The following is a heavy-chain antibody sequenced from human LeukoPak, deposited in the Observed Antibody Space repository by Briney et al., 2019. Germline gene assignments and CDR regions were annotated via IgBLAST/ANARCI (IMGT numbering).Heavy chain of an antibody. V-gene: IGHV1-69*05. CDR2: IISIFGTA. CDR1: GGTFSSYA. D-gene: IGHD3-22*01. CDR3: AREDRVVVIKKIHYYMDV. Sequence: SVKVSCKASGGTFSSYAISWVRQAPGQGLEWMGGIISIFGTANYAQKFQGRVTITTDESTSTAYMELSSLRSEDTAVYYCAREDRVVVIKKIHYYMDVWGKGTTVTVSS. J-gene: IGHJ6*03.